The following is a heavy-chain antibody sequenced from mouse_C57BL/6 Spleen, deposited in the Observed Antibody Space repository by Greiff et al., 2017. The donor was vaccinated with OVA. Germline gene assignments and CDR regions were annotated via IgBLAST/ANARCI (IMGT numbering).Heavy chain of an antibody. V-gene: IGHV1-64*01. Sequence: QVHVKQPGAELVKPGASVKLSCKASGYTFTSYWMHWVKQRPGQGLEWIGMIHPNSGSTNYNEKFKSKATLTVDKSSSTAYMQLSSLTSEDSAVYYCLYGNYHYYAMDYWGQGTSVTVAS. D-gene: IGHD2-1*01. CDR1: GYTFTSYW. CDR2: IHPNSGST. J-gene: IGHJ4*01. CDR3: LYGNYHYYAMDY.